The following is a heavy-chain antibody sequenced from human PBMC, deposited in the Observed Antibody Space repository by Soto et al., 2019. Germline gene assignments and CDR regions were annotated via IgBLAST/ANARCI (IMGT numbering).Heavy chain of an antibody. V-gene: IGHV3-30-3*01. CDR3: ARDPVGSGYLGHSDY. D-gene: IGHD3-22*01. J-gene: IGHJ4*02. Sequence: GGSLRLSCAASGFTFSSYAMHWVRQAPGKGLEWVAVISYDGSNKYYADSVKGRFTISRDNSKNTLYLQMNSLRAEDTAVYYCARDPVGSGYLGHSDYWGQGTLVTVSS. CDR1: GFTFSSYA. CDR2: ISYDGSNK.